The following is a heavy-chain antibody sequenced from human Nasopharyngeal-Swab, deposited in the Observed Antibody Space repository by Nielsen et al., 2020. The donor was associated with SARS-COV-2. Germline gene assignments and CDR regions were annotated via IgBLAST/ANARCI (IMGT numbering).Heavy chain of an antibody. CDR2: IKQDGCEK. Sequence: GESLKISCAASGFTFSSYWMSWVRQAPGKGLEWVANIKQDGCEKYDVDSVKGRFTISRDNAKNSLYLQRNRLRAEDTAVYYCASSHYDFWSGYYLGVDYWGQGTLVTVSS. V-gene: IGHV3-7*01. D-gene: IGHD3-3*01. J-gene: IGHJ4*02. CDR1: GFTFSSYW. CDR3: ASSHYDFWSGYYLGVDY.